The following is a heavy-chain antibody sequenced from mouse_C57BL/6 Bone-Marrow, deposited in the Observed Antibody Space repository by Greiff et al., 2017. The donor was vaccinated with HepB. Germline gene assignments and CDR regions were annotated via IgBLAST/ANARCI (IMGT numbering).Heavy chain of an antibody. CDR2: IYPGSGST. J-gene: IGHJ3*01. V-gene: IGHV1-55*01. D-gene: IGHD2-4*01. CDR1: GYTFTSYW. CDR3: ARSAITRFAY. Sequence: QVQLKQPGAELVKPGASVKMSCKASGYTFTSYWITWVKQRPGQGLEWIGDIYPGSGSTNYNEKFKSKATLTVDKSSSTAYMQLSSLTSEDSAVYYCARSAITRFAYWGQGTLVTVSA.